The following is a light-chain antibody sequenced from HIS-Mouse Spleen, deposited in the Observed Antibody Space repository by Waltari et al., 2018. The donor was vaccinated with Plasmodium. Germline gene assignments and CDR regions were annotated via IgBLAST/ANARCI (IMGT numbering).Light chain of an antibody. V-gene: IGLV2-14*03. J-gene: IGLJ2*01. CDR1: SSDVGGYNY. CDR3: SSYTSSSTLDVV. CDR2: DVS. Sequence: QSALTQPASVSGSPGQSITISCTGTSSDVGGYNYVSWYQHHPGKAPKLMIYDVSHRPSGVSNRFAGSNAGNTAALTISGLQAEDEADYYCSSYTSSSTLDVVFGGGTKLTVL.